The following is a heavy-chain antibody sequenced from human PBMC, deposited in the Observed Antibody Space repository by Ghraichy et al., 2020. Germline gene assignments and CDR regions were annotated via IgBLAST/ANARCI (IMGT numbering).Heavy chain of an antibody. J-gene: IGHJ4*02. CDR3: ARDFSVFDY. CDR1: GFTFSRYR. V-gene: IGHV3-7*01. CDR2: MRQDGSEK. Sequence: GGSLRLSCAASGFTFSRYRMSWVRQAPGKGLEWVANMRQDGSEKYYVDSVKGRFTISRDNAKNSLYLQMNSLRAEDTAVYYCARDFSVFDYWGQGTLVTVSS. D-gene: IGHD3-10*01.